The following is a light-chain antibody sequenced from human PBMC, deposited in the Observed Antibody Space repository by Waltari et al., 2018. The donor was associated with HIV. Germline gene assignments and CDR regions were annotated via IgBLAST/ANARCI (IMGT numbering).Light chain of an antibody. J-gene: IGKJ1*01. V-gene: IGKV3-20*01. CDR2: GAS. CDR1: QSVSSSY. CDR3: QQYGSSLWT. Sequence: EIVLTQSPGTLSLSPGERATLPCRASQSVSSSYLAWYQQKPGQAPRLLIYGASSRATGIPDRFSGSGYGTDFTLTISGLEPEEFAVYYCQQYGSSLWTFGQGTKVEIK.